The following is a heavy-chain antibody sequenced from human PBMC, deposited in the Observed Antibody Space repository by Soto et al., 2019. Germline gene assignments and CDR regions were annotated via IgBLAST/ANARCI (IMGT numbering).Heavy chain of an antibody. Sequence: QVQLVQSGAEVKKPGSSVTVSCKPSGGTFGSNAFSWVRQAPGQGLAWVGGIIPIFGTRDYAKKFLGRLTITADEPTSTVYMELSSLTSEDTAIYYCAIDPGSGNRNPPRFDPWRQGTLVTVSS. D-gene: IGHD1-26*01. CDR1: GGTFGSNA. CDR3: AIDPGSGNRNPPRFDP. J-gene: IGHJ5*02. CDR2: IIPIFGTR. V-gene: IGHV1-69*12.